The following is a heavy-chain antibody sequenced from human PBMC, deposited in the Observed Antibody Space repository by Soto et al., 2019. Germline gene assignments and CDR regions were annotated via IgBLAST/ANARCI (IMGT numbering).Heavy chain of an antibody. Sequence: ASVKVSCKASGYTFTSYGISWARQAPGQGLEWMGWISAYNGNTNYAQKLQGRVTMTTDTSTSTAYMELRSLRSDDTAVYYCARVKGSCYRNWFDPWGHGTLVTVSS. CDR2: ISAYNGNT. V-gene: IGHV1-18*01. CDR1: GYTFTSYG. D-gene: IGHD3-22*01. J-gene: IGHJ5*02. CDR3: ARVKGSCYRNWFDP.